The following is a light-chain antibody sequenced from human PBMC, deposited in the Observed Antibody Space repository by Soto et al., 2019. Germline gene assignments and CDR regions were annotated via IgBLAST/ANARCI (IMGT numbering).Light chain of an antibody. J-gene: IGLJ2*01. CDR1: SSDVGGYNY. V-gene: IGLV2-14*03. Sequence: QSALTQPASVSGSPGQSITISCTGTSSDVGGYNYVSWFQQHPGRAPKLMIYDVTNRPSGVANRFSGSKSGNKASLTISGRQDADEAYDYCCSYRSSGTLVVFGGGTKLTVL. CDR3: CSYRSSGTLVV. CDR2: DVT.